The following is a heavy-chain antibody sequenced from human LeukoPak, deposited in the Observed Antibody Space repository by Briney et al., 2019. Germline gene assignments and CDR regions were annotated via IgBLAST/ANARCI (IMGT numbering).Heavy chain of an antibody. CDR3: ANRWFGELSSPFDY. CDR2: IRYDGSNK. J-gene: IGHJ4*02. CDR1: GFTFSSYG. Sequence: GGSLRLSCAASGFTFSSYGMHWVRQAPGKGLEWVAFIRYDGSNKYYADSVKGRFTISRDNSKNTLYLQMNSLRAEDTAVYYCANRWFGELSSPFDYWGQGTLVTVSS. V-gene: IGHV3-30*02. D-gene: IGHD3-10*01.